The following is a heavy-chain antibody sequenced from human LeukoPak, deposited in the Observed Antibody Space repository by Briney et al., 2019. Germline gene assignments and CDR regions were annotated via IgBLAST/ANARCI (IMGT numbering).Heavy chain of an antibody. CDR3: VTFSTVVASPYDAFDI. V-gene: IGHV4-4*02. Sequence: SGTLSLTCPVSGGSITSINWWNWVRQPPGKGLEWIGETHHGGNTKYSPSLKSRLTISVDKSKNQFSLKLSSVTAADTAIYYCVTFSTVVASPYDAFDIWGQGTMVTVSS. D-gene: IGHD2-15*01. J-gene: IGHJ3*02. CDR1: GGSITSINW. CDR2: THHGGNT.